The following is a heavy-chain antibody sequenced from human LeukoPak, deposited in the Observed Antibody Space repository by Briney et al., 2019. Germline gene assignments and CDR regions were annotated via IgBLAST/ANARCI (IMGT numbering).Heavy chain of an antibody. J-gene: IGHJ5*02. CDR3: AKSTPTIFGVVIPINWFDP. Sequence: GGSLRLSCAASGFTFSSYGMHWVRQAPGKGLEWVSAISGSGGSTYHADSVKGRFTISRDNSKNTLYLQMNSLRAEDTAVYYCAKSTPTIFGVVIPINWFDPWGQGTLVTVSS. V-gene: IGHV3-23*01. CDR2: ISGSGGST. CDR1: GFTFSSYG. D-gene: IGHD3-3*01.